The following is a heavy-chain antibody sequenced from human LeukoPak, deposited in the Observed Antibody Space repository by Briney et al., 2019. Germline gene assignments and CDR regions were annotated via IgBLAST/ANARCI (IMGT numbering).Heavy chain of an antibody. V-gene: IGHV4-59*04. Sequence: SETLSLTCTVSGGSISTYYWSWIRQPPGKGLEWIGSIYYSGSTYYNPSLKSRVTISVDTSKNQFSLKLSSVTAADTAVYYCVGGYGSGSYYNIDYWGQGTLVTVSS. CDR3: VGGYGSGSYYNIDY. CDR2: IYYSGST. CDR1: GGSISTYY. J-gene: IGHJ4*02. D-gene: IGHD3-10*01.